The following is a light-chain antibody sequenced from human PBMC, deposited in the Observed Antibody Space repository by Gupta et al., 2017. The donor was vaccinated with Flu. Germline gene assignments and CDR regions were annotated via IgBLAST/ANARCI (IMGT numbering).Light chain of an antibody. CDR2: DAC. Sequence: EPVLTQSPATLSLSPGERATLSCRASQSVGDFLAWYQQKPGQSPRLLIYDACQRATGIPDRFSGSGYGTDFSLTSSSREPEDSAVYYWQHRSDSWTFGQGTKVEI. J-gene: IGKJ1*01. CDR3: QHRSDSWT. CDR1: QSVGDF. V-gene: IGKV3-11*01.